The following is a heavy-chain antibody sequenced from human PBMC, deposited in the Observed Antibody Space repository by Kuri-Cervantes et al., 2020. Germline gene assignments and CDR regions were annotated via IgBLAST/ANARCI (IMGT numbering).Heavy chain of an antibody. CDR1: GGSFSGYY. Sequence: SQTLSLTCAVYGGSFSGYYWSWIRQPPGKGLEWIGEIYHSGSTNYNPSLQSRDTISVDKSKNQFSLKLSSVTAADTAVYYCARAGFTYGHLLYWGQGNLVTVSS. CDR2: IYHSGST. CDR3: ARAGFTYGHLLY. V-gene: IGHV4-34*01. D-gene: IGHD3-10*01. J-gene: IGHJ4*02.